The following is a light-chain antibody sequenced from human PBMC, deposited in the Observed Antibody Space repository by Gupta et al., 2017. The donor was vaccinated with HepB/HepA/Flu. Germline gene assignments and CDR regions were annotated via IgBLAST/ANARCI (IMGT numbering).Light chain of an antibody. Sequence: ALRLTQSPSSFSASTGDRVTITCRASQGISSYLAWYQQKPGKAPKLLIYAASTLQSGVPSRFSGSGSGTEFTLTISCLQSEDFAIYYCQQYYSYPFTFGQGTKVDIK. J-gene: IGKJ3*01. V-gene: IGKV1-8*01. CDR3: QQYYSYPFT. CDR2: AAS. CDR1: QGISSY.